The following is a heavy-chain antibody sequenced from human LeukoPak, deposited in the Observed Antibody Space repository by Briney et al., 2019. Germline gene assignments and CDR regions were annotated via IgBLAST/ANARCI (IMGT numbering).Heavy chain of an antibody. V-gene: IGHV4-59*01. CDR2: IYYSGST. Sequence: SGTLSLTCTVSGGSISSYYWSWIRQPPGKGLEWIGYIYYSGSTNYNPSLKSRVTISVDTSKNQFSLKLSSVTAADTAVYYCVREDNCFDPWGQGTLVTVSS. J-gene: IGHJ5*02. CDR3: VREDNCFDP. CDR1: GGSISSYY.